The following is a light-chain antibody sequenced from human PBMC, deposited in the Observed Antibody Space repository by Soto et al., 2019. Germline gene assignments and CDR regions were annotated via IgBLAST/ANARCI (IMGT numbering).Light chain of an antibody. CDR3: QQYNSSSRT. V-gene: IGKV1-5*03. CDR2: KAS. J-gene: IGKJ1*01. Sequence: DIQMTQSPSTLSASVGDRVTISCRASQSISSRLAWYQQKPGKAPNLLIYKASTLASGVPSRFRGSRSGTECTLTISRLQPEDFATYYCQQYNSSSRTFGQGTKVDI. CDR1: QSISSR.